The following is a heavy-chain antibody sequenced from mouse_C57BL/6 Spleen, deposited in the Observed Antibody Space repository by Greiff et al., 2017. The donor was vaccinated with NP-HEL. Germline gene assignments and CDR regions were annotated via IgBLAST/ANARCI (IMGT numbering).Heavy chain of an antibody. V-gene: IGHV5-16*01. D-gene: IGHD1-1*01. J-gene: IGHJ1*03. CDR1: GFTFSDYY. Sequence: EVKLVESEGGLVQPGSSMKLSCTASGFTFSDYYMAWVRQVPEKGLEWVANINYDGSSTYYLDSFKSRFIISRDNAKNILYLQMSSLKSEDTATYYCARDRVLYGSSLWYFDVWGTGTTVTVSS. CDR2: INYDGSST. CDR3: ARDRVLYGSSLWYFDV.